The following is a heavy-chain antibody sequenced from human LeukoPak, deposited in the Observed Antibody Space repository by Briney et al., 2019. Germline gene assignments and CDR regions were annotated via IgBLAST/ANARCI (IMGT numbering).Heavy chain of an antibody. J-gene: IGHJ5*02. CDR2: INPNSGGT. CDR3: ARDRLRLGYERTNWFDP. D-gene: IGHD2-15*01. Sequence: ASVKVSCKASGYTFTAYYMHWVRQAPGQGLEWMGWINPNSGGTNYGQKFQGRVTMTRDTSINTPYMELSRLRSDDTAVYYCARDRLRLGYERTNWFDPWGQGTLVTVSS. V-gene: IGHV1-2*02. CDR1: GYTFTAYY.